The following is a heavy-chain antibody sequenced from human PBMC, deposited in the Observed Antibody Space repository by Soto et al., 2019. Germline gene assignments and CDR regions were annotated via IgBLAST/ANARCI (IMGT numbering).Heavy chain of an antibody. Sequence: PSETLSLTCTVSGGSLSSYYWSWIRQPPGKGLEWIGYIYYSGSTNYSPSLKSRVTISVDTSKSQFSLRLSSVTAADTAVYYCASDSSGYIFDYWGQGTLVTVSS. CDR2: IYYSGST. J-gene: IGHJ4*02. D-gene: IGHD3-22*01. CDR1: GGSLSSYY. CDR3: ASDSSGYIFDY. V-gene: IGHV4-59*08.